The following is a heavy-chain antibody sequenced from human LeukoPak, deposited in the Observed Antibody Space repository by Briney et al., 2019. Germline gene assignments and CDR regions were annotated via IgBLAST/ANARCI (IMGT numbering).Heavy chain of an antibody. V-gene: IGHV3-30*14. CDR3: ARGDYVWGSYRYGAFDI. CDR2: ISYDGSNK. Sequence: GGSLRLSCAASGFTFSSYAMHWVRQAPGKGLEWVAVISYDGSNKYYADSVKGRFTISRDNSKNTLYLQMGSLRAEDMAVYYCARGDYVWGSYRYGAFDIWGQGTMVTVSS. J-gene: IGHJ3*02. CDR1: GFTFSSYA. D-gene: IGHD3-16*02.